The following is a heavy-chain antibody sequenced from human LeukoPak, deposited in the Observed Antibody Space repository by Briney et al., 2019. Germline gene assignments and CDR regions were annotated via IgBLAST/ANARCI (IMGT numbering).Heavy chain of an antibody. CDR1: GDSINSAY. V-gene: IGHV4-59*08. CDR2: INYSGSA. J-gene: IGHJ4*02. CDR3: ARVPSGVVVPATRGDYFDY. D-gene: IGHD2-2*01. Sequence: PSETLSLTCTVSGDSINSAYWSWMRQPPGKGLEWIGYINYSGSASYNPSLKSRGTMSVDTSTNQFSLKLRSVTAADTAVYYCARVPSGVVVPATRGDYFDYWGQGTLVIVSS.